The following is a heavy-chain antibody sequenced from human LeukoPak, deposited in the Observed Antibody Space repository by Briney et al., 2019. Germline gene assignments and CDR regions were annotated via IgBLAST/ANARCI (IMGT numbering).Heavy chain of an antibody. J-gene: IGHJ4*02. D-gene: IGHD3-10*01. Sequence: GGSLRLSCAASRFTFSSYAMSWVRQAPGKGLEWVSGISGSGGSTYYADSVKGRFTISRDNSKNTLYLQMNSLRDEDTAVYYCATDGTALRVGEVFFDNWGQGTLVTVSS. CDR1: RFTFSSYA. CDR3: ATDGTALRVGEVFFDN. CDR2: ISGSGGST. V-gene: IGHV3-23*01.